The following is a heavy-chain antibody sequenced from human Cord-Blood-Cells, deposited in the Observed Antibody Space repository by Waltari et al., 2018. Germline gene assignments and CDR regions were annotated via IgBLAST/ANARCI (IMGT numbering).Heavy chain of an antibody. D-gene: IGHD6-13*01. CDR2: IYYSGST. J-gene: IGHJ5*02. V-gene: IGHV4-59*01. CDR3: AREVQQQLATNWFDP. CDR1: GGSISSYY. Sequence: QVQLQESGPGLVKPSETLSLTCTVSGGSISSYYWSWIRQPPGKGLEWIGYIYYSGSTNTNHSPKSRVTISVDTSKNQFSLKLSSVTAADTAVYYCAREVQQQLATNWFDPWGQGTLVTVSS.